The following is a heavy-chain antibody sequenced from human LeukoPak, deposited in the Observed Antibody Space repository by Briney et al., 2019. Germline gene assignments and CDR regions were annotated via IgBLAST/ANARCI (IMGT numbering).Heavy chain of an antibody. CDR1: GFTLSIYG. V-gene: IGHV3-33*01. J-gene: IGHJ4*02. CDR2: IRYDGSNK. Sequence: PGGSLRLSCAASGFTLSIYGMHWVRQVPGKGLEWVAVIRYDGSNKYYADSVKGRFTISRDNSKNTLYLQMNSLRAEDTAVYYCARSYCSSTSCYADYWGQGTLVTVSS. CDR3: ARSYCSSTSCYADY. D-gene: IGHD2-2*01.